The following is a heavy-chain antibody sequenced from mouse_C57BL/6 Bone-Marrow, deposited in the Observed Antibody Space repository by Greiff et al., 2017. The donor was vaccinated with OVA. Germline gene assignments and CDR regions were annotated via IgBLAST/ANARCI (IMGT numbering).Heavy chain of an antibody. CDR3: EIYYYPLDY. V-gene: IGHV1-42*01. J-gene: IGHJ4*01. CDR2: INPSTGGT. CDR1: GYSFTGYY. D-gene: IGHD1-1*01. Sequence: VQLQQSGPELVKPGASVKISCTASGYSFTGYYMNWVKQSPEKSLEWIGEINPSTGGTTYNQKFKAKATLTVDKSSSTAYMQLKSLTSEDSAVYYCEIYYYPLDYWGQGTSVTVSS.